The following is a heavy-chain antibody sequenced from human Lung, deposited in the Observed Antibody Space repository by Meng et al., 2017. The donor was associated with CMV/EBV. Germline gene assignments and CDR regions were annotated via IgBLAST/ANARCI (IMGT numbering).Heavy chain of an antibody. J-gene: IGHJ4*02. V-gene: IGHV3-21*01. CDR3: ARDAVRYCSSTSCYGPPKQQLVEYDY. CDR2: ISSSSSYI. D-gene: IGHD2-2*01. CDR1: GFTFSSYS. Sequence: ESXKISXAASGFTFSSYSMNWVRQAPGKGLEWVSSISSSSSYIYYADSVKGRFTISRDNAKNSLYLQMNSLRAEDTAVYYCARDAVRYCSSTSCYGPPKQQLVEYDYWGQGTLVXVSS.